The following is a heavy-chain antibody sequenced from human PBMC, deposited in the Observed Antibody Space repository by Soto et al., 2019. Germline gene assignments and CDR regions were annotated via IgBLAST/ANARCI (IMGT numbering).Heavy chain of an antibody. CDR3: ARSQGGSASLDIYYYYYYGMDV. J-gene: IGHJ6*02. CDR2: IIPIFGTA. CDR1: GGTFSSYA. V-gene: IGHV1-69*01. Sequence: QVQLVQSGAEVKKPGSSVKVSCKAPGGTFSSYAISWVRQAPGQGLEWMGGIIPIFGTANYAQKFQGRVTITADESTSTGYMELRSLRSEDTAVYYCARSQGGSASLDIYYYYYYGMDVWGQGTTVKVSS. D-gene: IGHD2-15*01.